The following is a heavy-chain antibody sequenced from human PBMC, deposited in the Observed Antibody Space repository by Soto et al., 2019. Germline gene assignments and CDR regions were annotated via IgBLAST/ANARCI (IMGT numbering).Heavy chain of an antibody. Sequence: EVQLLESGGGLVQPGGSLRLSCAASGFTFYSYAMTWVRQAPGKGLEWVSSISGSGGTTYYADSVKGRFTISRDSSKNTLYLQMNSLTTEDTAVYYCAKAHSFVELTPFDYWGQGSLVTVSS. CDR1: GFTFYSYA. D-gene: IGHD1-7*01. J-gene: IGHJ4*02. V-gene: IGHV3-23*01. CDR3: AKAHSFVELTPFDY. CDR2: ISGSGGTT.